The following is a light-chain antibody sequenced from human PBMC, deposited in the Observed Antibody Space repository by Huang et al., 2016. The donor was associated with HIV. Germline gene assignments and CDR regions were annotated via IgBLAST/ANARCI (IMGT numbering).Light chain of an antibody. CDR2: AAS. J-gene: IGKJ5*01. Sequence: AVQLTQFPSPLSASVGDRVVITCRASQDISTSLAWYQQKPGMAPKLLISAASKLQSGVSTRFSGDAAGAYFTLLITSVQPEDVATYYCQQLHDYPVTFGRGTRLDIK. V-gene: IGKV1D-13*01. CDR3: QQLHDYPVT. CDR1: QDISTS.